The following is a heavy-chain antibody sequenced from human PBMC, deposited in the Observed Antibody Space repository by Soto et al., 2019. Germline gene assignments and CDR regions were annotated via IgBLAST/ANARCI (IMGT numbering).Heavy chain of an antibody. V-gene: IGHV1-69*06. CDR2: LIPTSGSA. Sequence: QVQLVQSGAEVKKPGSSVKVSCKASGGTFNNYGISWVRQAPGQGLEWMGGLIPTSGSAKYTEFFRGRITITAATATGTASMELSSLNTEDTAVYYCATQAVAGATGHGMDVWGQGTTVTVSS. CDR1: GGTFNNYG. J-gene: IGHJ6*02. D-gene: IGHD6-13*01. CDR3: ATQAVAGATGHGMDV.